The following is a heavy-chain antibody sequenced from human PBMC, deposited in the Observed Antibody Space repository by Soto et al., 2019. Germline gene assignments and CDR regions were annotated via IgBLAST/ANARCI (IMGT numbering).Heavy chain of an antibody. V-gene: IGHV5-51*01. D-gene: IGHD2-2*01. J-gene: IGHJ5*02. CDR2: IYPGDSDT. CDR3: ARGYCTTTICDPWFDP. Sequence: GESLKISCTGSGYAFTSYWIAWVRQMPGKGLEWMGIIYPGDSDTRYSPSFQGQVTISADKSIATAYLQWSSLKASDTAMYYCARGYCTTTICDPWFDPWGQGTLVTVSS. CDR1: GYAFTSYW.